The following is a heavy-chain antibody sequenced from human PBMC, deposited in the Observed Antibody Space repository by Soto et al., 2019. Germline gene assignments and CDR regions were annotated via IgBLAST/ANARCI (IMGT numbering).Heavy chain of an antibody. CDR2: INHSGST. J-gene: IGHJ4*02. CDR1: GGSFSGYY. V-gene: IGHV4-34*01. CDR3: ARGPRLITIFGVVIIPPYFDY. D-gene: IGHD3-3*01. Sequence: SGPLYITCAVSGGSFSGYYWSWIRQPPGKGLEWIGEINHSGSTNYNPSLKSRVTISVDTSKNQFSLKLSSVTAADTAVYYCARGPRLITIFGVVIIPPYFDYWGQGTLVTVAS.